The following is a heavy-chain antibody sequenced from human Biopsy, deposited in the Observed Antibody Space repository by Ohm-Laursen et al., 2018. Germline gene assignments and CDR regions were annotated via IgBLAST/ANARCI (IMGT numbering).Heavy chain of an antibody. V-gene: IGHV4-34*01. CDR3: VRGVDYYDPYHYYALDV. Sequence: SGTLSLTCAVSGGSISGYYWSWIRQTPGKGLEWIGEINHSGRTNYNPSLKSRVIISVDTSKNQFSLKVRSVTAADTAVYYCVRGVDYYDPYHYYALDVWGQGTTVTVSS. D-gene: IGHD3-22*01. CDR1: GGSISGYY. CDR2: INHSGRT. J-gene: IGHJ6*02.